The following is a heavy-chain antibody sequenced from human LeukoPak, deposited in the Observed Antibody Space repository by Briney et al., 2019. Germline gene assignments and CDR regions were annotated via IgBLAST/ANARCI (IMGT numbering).Heavy chain of an antibody. V-gene: IGHV3-33*06. CDR1: GFTFSSYG. J-gene: IGHJ4*02. CDR2: IWYDRSNK. D-gene: IGHD3-22*01. CDR3: AKGNHYYYDSSGYYPLDY. Sequence: GRSLRLSCAASGFTFSSYGMHWVRQAPGKGLEWVAVIWYDRSNKYYADSVKGRFTISRDNSKNTLYLQMNSLRAEDTAVYYCAKGNHYYYDSSGYYPLDYWGQGTLVTVSS.